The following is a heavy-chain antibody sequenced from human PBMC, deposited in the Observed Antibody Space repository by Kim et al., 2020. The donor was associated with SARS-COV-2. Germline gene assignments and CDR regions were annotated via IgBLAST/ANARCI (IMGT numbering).Heavy chain of an antibody. CDR2: LHPGDGGT. V-gene: IGHV1-46*01. D-gene: IGHD5-12*01. J-gene: IGHJ4*02. CDR3: AREVDSPDY. Sequence: ASVKVSCKTSGFNLPTFFMHWVRQAPGQGLEWLGILHPGDGGTTYAQKFQDRVTITSDTSTRTLYMELSSLSSEDTAVYYCAREVDSPDYWGQGTLVTVSS. CDR1: GFNLPTFF.